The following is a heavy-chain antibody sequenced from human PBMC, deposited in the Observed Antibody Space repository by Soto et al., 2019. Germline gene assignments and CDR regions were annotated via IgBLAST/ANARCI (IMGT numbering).Heavy chain of an antibody. V-gene: IGHV1-69*01. J-gene: IGHJ5*02. CDR3: ARMRRYCSGGSCFSGWFDP. CDR2: IIPIFGTA. Sequence: QVQLVQSGAEVKKPGSSVKVSCKASGGTFSSYAISWVRQAPGQGLEWMGGIIPIFGTANYAQKFQGRVTITADESTSTAYMELSSLRSEYTAVYYCARMRRYCSGGSCFSGWFDPGAREPWSPSPQ. CDR1: GGTFSSYA. D-gene: IGHD2-15*01.